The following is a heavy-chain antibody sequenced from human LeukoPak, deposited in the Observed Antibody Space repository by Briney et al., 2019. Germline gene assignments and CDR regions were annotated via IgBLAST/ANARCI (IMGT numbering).Heavy chain of an antibody. CDR2: ITTNGAST. J-gene: IGHJ5*02. D-gene: IGHD6-19*01. CDR3: ARVGLDNTGWHISWFDP. Sequence: KPGGSLRLSCVASGFLFSDYYMTWIRQAPGRGLEWISYITTNGASTFYATSVKGRFTISRDNAQKSLFLQMDSLRAEDTAIYYCARVGLDNTGWHISWFDPWGQGTRVTVSS. V-gene: IGHV3-11*01. CDR1: GFLFSDYY.